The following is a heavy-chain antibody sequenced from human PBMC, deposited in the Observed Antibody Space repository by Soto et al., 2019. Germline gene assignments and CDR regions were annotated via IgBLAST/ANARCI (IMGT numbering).Heavy chain of an antibody. D-gene: IGHD3-22*01. CDR3: AGDPDSHYNDSHASSYP. CDR2: IIPIIGII. Sequence: QVQLVQSGAEVKKPGSSVKVSCKASGGTFSTYTITWVRQAPGQGLEWMGRIIPIIGIINYAQKFQDRVTITAEKDTGTAYMELTRLRSDDTSVYYCAGDPDSHYNDSHASSYPWGQGTLVTVSS. V-gene: IGHV1-69*08. J-gene: IGHJ5*02. CDR1: GGTFSTYT.